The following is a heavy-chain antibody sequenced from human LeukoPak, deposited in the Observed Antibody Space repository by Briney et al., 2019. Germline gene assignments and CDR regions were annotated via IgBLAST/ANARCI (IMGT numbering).Heavy chain of an antibody. D-gene: IGHD3-22*01. CDR1: SGSISSSSYY. CDR3: ARHYYHITTPFGC. J-gene: IGHJ4*02. V-gene: IGHV4-39*01. CDR2: LYYSGST. Sequence: SETLSLTCTVSSGSISSSSYYWGWIRQPPGKGLEWIGSLYYSGSTYYNPSLKSRVTISVDTSKNQFSLRLNSVTAADTAVYYCARHYYHITTPFGCWGQGTLVTVSS.